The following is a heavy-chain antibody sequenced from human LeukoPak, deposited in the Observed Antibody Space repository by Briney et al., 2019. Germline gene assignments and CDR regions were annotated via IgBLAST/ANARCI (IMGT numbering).Heavy chain of an antibody. V-gene: IGHV1-46*01. J-gene: IGHJ3*02. CDR3: ARGDGEGATFHAFDM. CDR2: INPSGGRT. Sequence: GASVKVSCKASGYTFTSYHMHWVRQAPGQGLEWMGIINPSGGRTSYAQKFQGRVTMTRDMSTSTVYMELSSLRSEDTAVYYCARGDGEGATFHAFDMWGQGTMVSVSS. D-gene: IGHD1-26*01. CDR1: GYTFTSYH.